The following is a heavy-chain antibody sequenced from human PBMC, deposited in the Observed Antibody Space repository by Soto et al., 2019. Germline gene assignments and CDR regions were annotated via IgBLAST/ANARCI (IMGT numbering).Heavy chain of an antibody. Sequence: PGGSLRLSCAASGFTFSSYGMHWVRQAPGKGLEWVAVISYDGSNKYYADSVKGRFTISRDNSKNTLYLQMNSLRAEDTAVYYCAKTSGTWYFDYWGQGTLVTVSS. CDR2: ISYDGSNK. CDR3: AKTSGTWYFDY. V-gene: IGHV3-30*18. J-gene: IGHJ4*02. D-gene: IGHD1-1*01. CDR1: GFTFSSYG.